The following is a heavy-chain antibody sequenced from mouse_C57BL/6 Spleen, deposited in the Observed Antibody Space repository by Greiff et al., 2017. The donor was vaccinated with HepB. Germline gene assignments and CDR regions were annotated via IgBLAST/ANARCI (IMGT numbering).Heavy chain of an antibody. CDR2: IDPENGDT. CDR1: GFNIKDDY. CDR3: TSKGAMDY. Sequence: EVQLQQSGAELVRPGASVKLSCTASGFNIKDDYMHWVKQRPEQGLEWIGWIDPENGDTEYASKFQGKATITADTSSNTAYLQLSSLTSEDTAVDYWTSKGAMDYWGQGTSVTVSS. J-gene: IGHJ4*01. V-gene: IGHV14-4*01.